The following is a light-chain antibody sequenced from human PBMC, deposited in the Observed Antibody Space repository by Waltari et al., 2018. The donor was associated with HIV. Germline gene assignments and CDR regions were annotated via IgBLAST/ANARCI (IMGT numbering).Light chain of an antibody. Sequence: SYALTQPPSVSVSLGQTARYPGSGDELGGNFVCWSQQRPGQSPGMVIFQDSERPSGIPERFSGSNSGNTATLTISGTQAMDEAAYYCQAWDINTAVFGGGTKLTVL. CDR1: ELGGNF. J-gene: IGLJ2*01. CDR2: QDS. CDR3: QAWDINTAV. V-gene: IGLV3-1*01.